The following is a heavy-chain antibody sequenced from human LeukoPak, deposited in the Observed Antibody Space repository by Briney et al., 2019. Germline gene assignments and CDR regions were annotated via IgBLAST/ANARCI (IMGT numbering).Heavy chain of an antibody. CDR3: ASPDGSGWYGYNLY. D-gene: IGHD6-19*01. Sequence: PSETLSLTCAVYGGSFSGYYWSWIRQPPGKGLEWIGEINHSGSTNYNPSLKSRVTISVDTSKNQFSLKLSSVTAADTAVYYCASPDGSGWYGYNLYWGQGTLVTVPS. CDR1: GGSFSGYY. CDR2: INHSGST. J-gene: IGHJ4*02. V-gene: IGHV4-34*01.